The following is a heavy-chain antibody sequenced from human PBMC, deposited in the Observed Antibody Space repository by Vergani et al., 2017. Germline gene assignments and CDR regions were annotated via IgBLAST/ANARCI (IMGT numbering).Heavy chain of an antibody. CDR1: GFTFSSYA. CDR3: ARGFRGLGFDY. CDR2: ISGSGGST. V-gene: IGHV3-23*01. Sequence: EVQLLESGGGLVQPGGSLRLSCAASGFTFSSYAMSWVRQAPGKGLEWVSAISGSGGSTYYADSVKGRFTISRENAKNSLYLQMNSLRAGDTAVYYCARGFRGLGFDYWGQGTLVTVSS. J-gene: IGHJ4*02. D-gene: IGHD3-16*01.